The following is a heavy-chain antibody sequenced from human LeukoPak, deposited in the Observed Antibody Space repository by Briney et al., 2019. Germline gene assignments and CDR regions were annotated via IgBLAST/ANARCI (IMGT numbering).Heavy chain of an antibody. CDR3: ARDLRGGTERFLEWLFDH. D-gene: IGHD3-3*01. V-gene: IGHV3-11*04. Sequence: GGSLRLSCAASGFTFSDYYMSWIRQAPGKGLEWVSYNTSSGSTIYYADSVKGRFTISRDNAKNSLYLQMNSLRAEDTAVYYCARDLRGGTERFLEWLFDHWGQGTLVTVSS. J-gene: IGHJ4*02. CDR2: NTSSGSTI. CDR1: GFTFSDYY.